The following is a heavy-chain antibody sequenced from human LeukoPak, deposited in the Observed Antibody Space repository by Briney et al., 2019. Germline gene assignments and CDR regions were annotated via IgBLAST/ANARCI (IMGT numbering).Heavy chain of an antibody. Sequence: GASVKVSCKASGYTFTSYGISWVRQAPGQGLEWMGRIIPIFGTANYAQKFQGRVTITADKSTSTAYMELSSLRSEDTAVYYCGRGDYYDSSGCDYWGQGTLVTVSS. CDR1: GYTFTSYG. V-gene: IGHV1-69*06. CDR3: GRGDYYDSSGCDY. CDR2: IIPIFGTA. J-gene: IGHJ4*02. D-gene: IGHD3-22*01.